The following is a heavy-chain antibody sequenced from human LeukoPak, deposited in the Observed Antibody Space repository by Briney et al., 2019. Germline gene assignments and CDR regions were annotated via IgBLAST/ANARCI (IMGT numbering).Heavy chain of an antibody. J-gene: IGHJ5*02. CDR2: ISSSGSTI. D-gene: IGHD2-8*01. V-gene: IGHV3-11*01. CDR1: GFTFSDYY. Sequence: PGGSLRLSCAASGFTFSDYYMSWIRQAPGKGLEWVSYISSSGSTIYYADSVKGRFTISRDNAKNSLYLQMNSLRAEDTAVYYCARDPRYCTNGACFKGFDPWGQGTLVTVSS. CDR3: ARDPRYCTNGACFKGFDP.